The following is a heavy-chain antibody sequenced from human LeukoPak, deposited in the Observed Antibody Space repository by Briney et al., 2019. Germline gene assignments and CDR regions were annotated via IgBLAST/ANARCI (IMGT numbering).Heavy chain of an antibody. V-gene: IGHV4-38-2*01. CDR1: GYSISSGYY. Sequence: SETLSLTCAVSGYSISSGYYWCWIRQPPGKRLEWFGSICHSGSTYYNPSLKSRVTISVDTSKNQFSLKLSSVTAADTAVYYCARQYRLQPHDAFDIWGQGTMVTVSS. CDR3: ARQYRLQPHDAFDI. CDR2: ICHSGST. J-gene: IGHJ3*02. D-gene: IGHD2-2*01.